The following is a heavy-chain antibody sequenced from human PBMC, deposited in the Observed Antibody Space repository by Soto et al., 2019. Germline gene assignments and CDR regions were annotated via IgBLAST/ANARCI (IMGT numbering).Heavy chain of an antibody. CDR1: GFIVSSNY. J-gene: IGHJ4*02. Sequence: GGSLRLSCAASGFIVSSNYMSWVRQAPGKGLEWVSVIYSGGSTSYADSVKGRFIISRDDSKNTLFLQMNSLRAEDTAVYYCATAKLLLPWLFDYWGQGTLVTVSS. CDR3: ATAKLLLPWLFDY. V-gene: IGHV3-66*01. CDR2: IYSGGST. D-gene: IGHD2-15*01.